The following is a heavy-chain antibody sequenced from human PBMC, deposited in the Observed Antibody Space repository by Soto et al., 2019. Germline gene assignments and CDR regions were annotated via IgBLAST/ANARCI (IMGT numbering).Heavy chain of an antibody. CDR2: IYSGGST. J-gene: IGHJ6*04. D-gene: IGHD3-3*01. CDR1: GFTVSSNY. CDR3: ARGEGYDFWSGYYTGLVSYGMDV. Sequence: EVQLVETGGGLIQPGGSLRLSCAASGFTVSSNYMSWVRQAPGKGLEWVSVIYSGGSTYYADSVKGRFTISRDNSKNTHYLQLNSMRAGDTAVYYCARGEGYDFWSGYYTGLVSYGMDVWGKGTTVTVSS. V-gene: IGHV3-53*02.